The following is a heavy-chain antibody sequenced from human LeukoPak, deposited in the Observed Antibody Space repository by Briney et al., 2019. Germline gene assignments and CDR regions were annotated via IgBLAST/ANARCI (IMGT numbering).Heavy chain of an antibody. CDR2: IYSSGSI. V-gene: IGHV4-59*01. D-gene: IGHD3-16*01. J-gene: IGHJ4*02. CDR3: ARVGRGDHTWGSYYCDH. Sequence: SETLSLTCTVSGGSISTYYWNWLRQPPGKGLEWIGYIYSSGSINYNPSLKSRVTISVGTSKSQFSLKLSSVTAADTAVYYCARVGRGDHTWGSYYCDHWGQGTLVSVSS. CDR1: GGSISTYY.